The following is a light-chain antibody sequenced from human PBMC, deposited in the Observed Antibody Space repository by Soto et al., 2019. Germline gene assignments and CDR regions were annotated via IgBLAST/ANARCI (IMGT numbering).Light chain of an antibody. Sequence: DIQMTQSPSTLSASVGDRVTITCRASQSIRSWLAWYQQKPGKAPQLLIYDASNLESGVPSRFSGSGSGTEFTLTIRSLQPDDFATYYCQQYDSFSKTFGRGTKVEV. CDR3: QQYDSFSKT. CDR2: DAS. V-gene: IGKV1-5*01. J-gene: IGKJ1*01. CDR1: QSIRSW.